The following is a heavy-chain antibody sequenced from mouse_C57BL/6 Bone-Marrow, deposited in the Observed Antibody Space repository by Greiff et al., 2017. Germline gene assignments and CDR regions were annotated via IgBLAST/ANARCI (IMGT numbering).Heavy chain of an antibody. CDR1: GFTFSSYA. CDR3: ARGADGGYYYAMDY. V-gene: IGHV5-4*01. CDR2: ISDGGSYT. Sequence: DVQLVESGGGLVKPGGSLKLSCAASGFTFSSYAMSWVRQTPEKRLEWVATISDGGSYTYYPDNVKGRFTISRDNAKNNLYLQMSQLKSEDTAMYYCARGADGGYYYAMDYWGQGTSVTVSS. J-gene: IGHJ4*01.